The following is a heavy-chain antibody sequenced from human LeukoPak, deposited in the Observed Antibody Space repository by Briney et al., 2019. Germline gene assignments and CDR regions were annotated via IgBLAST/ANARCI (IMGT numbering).Heavy chain of an antibody. CDR2: MNPNSGNT. J-gene: IGHJ6*03. V-gene: IGHV1-8*01. CDR3: ARLGYCSSTSCSITIFGVPLDYYYYYMDV. D-gene: IGHD2-2*01. CDR1: GYTFTSYD. Sequence: ASVKVSCKASGYTFTSYDINWVRQATGQGLDWMGWMNPNSGNTGYAQKFQGRVTMTRNTSISTAYMELSSLRSEDTAVYYCARLGYCSSTSCSITIFGVPLDYYYYYMDVWGKGTTVTVSS.